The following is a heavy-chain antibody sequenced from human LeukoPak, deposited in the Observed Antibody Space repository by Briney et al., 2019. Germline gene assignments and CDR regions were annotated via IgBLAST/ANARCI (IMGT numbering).Heavy chain of an antibody. CDR3: ANDLDIYG. Sequence: GGSLRLSCGASGFTFNNYGMLWVRQAPGKGLDWVAFIRYDGTSEYYADSVKGRFTISRDNSKNTLYLQMNSLRAEDTAVYYCANDLDIYGWGQGTLVTVSS. V-gene: IGHV3-30*02. D-gene: IGHD3-16*01. CDR2: IRYDGTSE. CDR1: GFTFNNYG. J-gene: IGHJ4*02.